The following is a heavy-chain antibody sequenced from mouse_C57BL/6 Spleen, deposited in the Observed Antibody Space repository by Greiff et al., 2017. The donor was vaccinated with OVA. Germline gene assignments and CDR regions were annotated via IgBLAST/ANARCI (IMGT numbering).Heavy chain of an antibody. CDR3: ARIYYGSSYGNYYAMDY. D-gene: IGHD1-1*01. CDR2: IFPGSGST. CDR1: GYTFTDYY. Sequence: QVQLKQSGPELVKPGASVKISCKASGYTFTDYYINWVKQRPGQGLEWIGWIFPGSGSTYYNEKFKGKATLTVDKSSSTAYMLLSSLTSEDSTVYFCARIYYGSSYGNYYAMDYWGQGTSVTVSS. J-gene: IGHJ4*01. V-gene: IGHV1-75*01.